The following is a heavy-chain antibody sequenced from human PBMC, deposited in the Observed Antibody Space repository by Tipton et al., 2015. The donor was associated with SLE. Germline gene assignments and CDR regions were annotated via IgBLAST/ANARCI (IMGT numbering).Heavy chain of an antibody. CDR3: AGGSSWFNYYYYGMDV. CDR2: IYYSGST. V-gene: IGHV4-61*08. D-gene: IGHD6-13*01. J-gene: IGHJ6*02. CDR1: GGSISSGGYY. Sequence: GLVKPSQTLSLTCAVSGGSISSGGYYWGWIRQPPGKGLEWIGFIYYSGSTNYNPSLKSRVTISVDTSKNQFSLKLSSVTAADTAVYYCAGGSSWFNYYYYGMDVWGQGTTVTVSS.